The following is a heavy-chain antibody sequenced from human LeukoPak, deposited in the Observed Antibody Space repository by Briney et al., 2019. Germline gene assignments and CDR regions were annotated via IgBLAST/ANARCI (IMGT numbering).Heavy chain of an antibody. D-gene: IGHD6-19*01. CDR2: ISSSSSYI. CDR1: GFTFSSYS. CDR3: ARVHYSSGWYEDN. Sequence: TGGSLRFSCAASGFTFSSYSMNWVRQAPGKGLEWVSSISSSSSYIYYADSVKGRFTISRDNAKNSLYMQMNSLRAEDTAVYYCARVHYSSGWYEDNWGQGTLVTVSS. J-gene: IGHJ4*02. V-gene: IGHV3-21*01.